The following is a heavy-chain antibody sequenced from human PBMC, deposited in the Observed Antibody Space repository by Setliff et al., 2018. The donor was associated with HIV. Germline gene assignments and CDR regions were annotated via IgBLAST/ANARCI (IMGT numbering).Heavy chain of an antibody. D-gene: IGHD1-26*01. CDR3: AKGPWDLPHAFDI. CDR2: IIPIFGTT. Sequence: SVKVSCKPSGYSFTNHYMHWVRQAPGQGLEWMGGIIPIFGTTNYAQKFQGRVTITTDESTSTAYMELRSLRSDDTAVYYCAKGPWDLPHAFDIWGQGTVVTVSS. J-gene: IGHJ3*02. V-gene: IGHV1-69*05. CDR1: GYSFTNHY.